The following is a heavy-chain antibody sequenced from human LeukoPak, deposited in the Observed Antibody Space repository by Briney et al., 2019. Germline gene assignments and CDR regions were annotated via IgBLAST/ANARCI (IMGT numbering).Heavy chain of an antibody. J-gene: IGHJ4*02. CDR2: ISSSSTYI. V-gene: IGHV3-21*01. Sequence: PGGSLRLSCAASGFTFSSSSMNWVRQAPGKGLEWVSSISSSSTYIYYADSVKGRFTISRDNAKNSLYLQMNSLRAEDTAVYYCARDIPNYYGSGNLLQDYLGKGTLVTVSS. CDR1: GFTFSSSS. D-gene: IGHD3-10*01. CDR3: ARDIPNYYGSGNLLQDY.